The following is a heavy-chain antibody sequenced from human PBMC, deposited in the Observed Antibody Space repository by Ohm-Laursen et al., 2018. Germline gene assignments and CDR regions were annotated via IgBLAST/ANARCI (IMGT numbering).Heavy chain of an antibody. V-gene: IGHV3-21*05. CDR3: ARGRSTGWSFFDF. Sequence: SLRLSCTASGFPFSGYSMNWVRQAPGTGLEWFSYISHASSHIYYADSVKGRFTISRDNAKNSLYLQMNNLRAEDTALYHCARGRSTGWSFFDFWGQGTLVTVSS. J-gene: IGHJ4*02. CDR2: ISHASSHI. D-gene: IGHD6-19*01. CDR1: GFPFSGYS.